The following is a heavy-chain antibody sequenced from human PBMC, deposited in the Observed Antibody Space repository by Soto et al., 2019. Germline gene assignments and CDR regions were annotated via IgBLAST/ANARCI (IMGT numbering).Heavy chain of an antibody. D-gene: IGHD3-16*02. Sequence: ASVKVTCTASGYTFTAFGISWVRQAPGQGLEWMGWISGYNDKTNYAQKFQGRVTMTTDTSTSTAYMELRSLRSDDTAVYYCARDNYDYVWGSYLPNWFDPWGQGTLVTVSS. CDR3: ARDNYDYVWGSYLPNWFDP. CDR1: GYTFTAFG. V-gene: IGHV1-18*01. CDR2: ISGYNDKT. J-gene: IGHJ5*02.